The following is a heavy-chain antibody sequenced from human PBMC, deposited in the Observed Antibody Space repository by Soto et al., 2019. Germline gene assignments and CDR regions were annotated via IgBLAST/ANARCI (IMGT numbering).Heavy chain of an antibody. CDR1: GGSFSGHS. Sequence: QVQLQQWGAGLLKPSETLSLTCAVYGGSFSGHSWTWIRQSPGKGLEWIGDINHSGRVNYSPPLKSRVTISLDTSKNQFSLTLSAVTAADTAMYYCSTRAYDTNGYYRSDPWGQGTLVTVSS. D-gene: IGHD3-22*01. CDR3: STRAYDTNGYYRSDP. J-gene: IGHJ5*01. CDR2: INHSGRV. V-gene: IGHV4-34*01.